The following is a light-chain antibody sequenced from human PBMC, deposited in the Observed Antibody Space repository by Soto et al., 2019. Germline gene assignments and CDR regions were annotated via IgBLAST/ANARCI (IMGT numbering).Light chain of an antibody. J-gene: IGLJ2*01. CDR1: SGHTSYI. V-gene: IGLV4-60*02. CDR2: LDISGSH. CDR3: ETWDRMILV. Sequence: HLVLTQSSSASASLGSSVKLTCTLSSGHTSYIIAWHQQQPGKAPRYLMKLDISGSHNKGSGVPDRFSGSSSGADRYPTISNLQFEDEADYYCETWDRMILVFGGGTKLTVL.